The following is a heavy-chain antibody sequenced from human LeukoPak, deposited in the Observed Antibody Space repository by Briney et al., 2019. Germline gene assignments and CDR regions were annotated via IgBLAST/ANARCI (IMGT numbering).Heavy chain of an antibody. CDR1: GGSISSYF. V-gene: IGHV4-59*08. J-gene: IGHJ4*02. CDR2: IYYTGST. D-gene: IGHD4-17*01. CDR3: ARHYYGAYRECFDS. Sequence: SETLSLTCTVSGGSISSYFWYWIRQPPGEGLEWIGSIYYTGSTNCNPSLKSRVTISVDMSKNQFFLKLNSVTAADTAVYYCARHYYGAYRECFDSWGQGTLVTVSS.